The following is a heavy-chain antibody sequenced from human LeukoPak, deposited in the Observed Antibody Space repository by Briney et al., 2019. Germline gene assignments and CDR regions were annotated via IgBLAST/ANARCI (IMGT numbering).Heavy chain of an antibody. CDR1: GYSFTSYW. J-gene: IGHJ6*02. V-gene: IGHV5-51*01. Sequence: GESLKISCKGSGYSFTSYWIGWVRQMPGKSLVWLGIIYPGDSDTRYSPSFQGQVTISADKSISTAYLQWSSLKASDTAMYYCARTEVVPAAIRGYYYYYGMDVWGQGTTVTVSS. D-gene: IGHD2-2*01. CDR3: ARTEVVPAAIRGYYYYYGMDV. CDR2: IYPGDSDT.